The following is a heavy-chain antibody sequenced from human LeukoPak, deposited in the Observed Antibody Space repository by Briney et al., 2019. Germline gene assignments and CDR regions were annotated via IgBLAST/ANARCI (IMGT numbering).Heavy chain of an antibody. V-gene: IGHV1-18*01. D-gene: IGHD2-8*01. CDR1: GYTFTSYG. CDR3: AREEYCTNGVCYTLDY. J-gene: IGHJ4*02. CDR2: ISAYNGNT. Sequence: ASVKVSCKXSGYTFTSYGISWVRQAPGQGLEWMGWISAYNGNTNYAQKLQGRVTMTTDTSTSTAYMELRSLRSDDTAVYYCAREEYCTNGVCYTLDYWGQGTLVTVSS.